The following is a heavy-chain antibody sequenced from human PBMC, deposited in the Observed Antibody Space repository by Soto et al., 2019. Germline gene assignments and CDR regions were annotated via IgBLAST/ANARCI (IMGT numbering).Heavy chain of an antibody. CDR3: ARSGSSWTQTEYFQH. V-gene: IGHV4-31*03. CDR2: IYYSGST. J-gene: IGHJ1*01. Sequence: QVQLQESGPGLVKPSQTLSLTCTVSGGSISIGGYYWSWIRQHPGKGLEWIGYIYYSGSTYYNPSLKSRVTISVDTSKNQFSLKLSSVTAADTAVYYCARSGSSWTQTEYFQHWGQGTLVTVSS. D-gene: IGHD6-13*01. CDR1: GGSISIGGYY.